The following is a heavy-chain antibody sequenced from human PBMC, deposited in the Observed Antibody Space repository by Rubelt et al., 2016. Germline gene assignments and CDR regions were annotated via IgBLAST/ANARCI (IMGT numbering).Heavy chain of an antibody. V-gene: IGHV4-34*01. Sequence: QVQLQQWGAGLLKPSETLSLTCAVYGGSFSGYYWSWIRQPPGKGLEWIGIINYSGTTYYNPSLKSRVTISVDTSKNHFSLNLSPVTAADTAVYYCARQVGSGKWYSDLWGRGTLVTVSS. D-gene: IGHD1-26*01. CDR3: ARQVGSGKWYSDL. CDR2: INYSGTT. CDR1: GGSFSGYY. J-gene: IGHJ2*01.